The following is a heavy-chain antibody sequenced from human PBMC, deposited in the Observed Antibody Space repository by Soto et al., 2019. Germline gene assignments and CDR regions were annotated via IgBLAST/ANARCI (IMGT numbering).Heavy chain of an antibody. CDR1: GFIFSNYA. CDR2: IWSDGSYE. J-gene: IGHJ4*02. D-gene: IGHD3-10*01. Sequence: QVQLVGSGGGVVQPGRSLRLSCAASGFIFSNYAMHWVRQAPGQGLEWVALIWSDGSYENYAESVKGRFTISRDNSKNTLFLQVNGLRVDDTAVYFCARGTGSGSFLIDYWGQGNLVTVSS. V-gene: IGHV3-33*01. CDR3: ARGTGSGSFLIDY.